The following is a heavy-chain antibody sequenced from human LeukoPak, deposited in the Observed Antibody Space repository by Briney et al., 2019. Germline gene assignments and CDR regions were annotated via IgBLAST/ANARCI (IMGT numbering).Heavy chain of an antibody. CDR1: GESLSSSTYN. CDR2: ISYTETT. CDR3: ARTSYCGDDCYTPVDFDF. V-gene: IGHV4-39*01. J-gene: IGHJ4*02. D-gene: IGHD2-21*02. Sequence: SETLSLTCTVSGESLSSSTYNWGWIRQPPGKGLEWVGRISYTETTRYNPSLKSRVTISIDTSRTQFSLKFTSVTAADTAVYYCARTSYCGDDCYTPVDFDFWGQGILVTVSA.